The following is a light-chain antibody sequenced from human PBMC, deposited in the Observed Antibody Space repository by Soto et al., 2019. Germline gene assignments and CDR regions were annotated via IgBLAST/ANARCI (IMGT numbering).Light chain of an antibody. CDR3: QQSFSPLTFGGGTPQLT. CDR2: DAS. Sequence: EIVLTQSPATLSLSPGERATLSCRASQSVSTYLAWYQQKPGQAPRLVIYDASKRASGIPATFSGSGSGTDFTLTISSLEPEDFATYYCQQSFSPLTFGGGTPQLTFGGGTKVEIK. V-gene: IGKV3-11*01. CDR1: QSVSTY. J-gene: IGKJ4*01.